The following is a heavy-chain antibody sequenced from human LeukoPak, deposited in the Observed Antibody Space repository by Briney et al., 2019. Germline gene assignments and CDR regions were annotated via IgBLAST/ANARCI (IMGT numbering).Heavy chain of an antibody. CDR3: ARDHNYAFDN. J-gene: IGHJ4*02. D-gene: IGHD1-1*01. V-gene: IGHV3-48*04. Sequence: GGSLRLSCAASGFPFIYYSMNWVRQAPGKGLEWISYIGIDSGNTKYADSVKGRFTISGDSAKNSLYLQMNSLRVEDAAVYYCARDHNYAFDNWGQGTLVTVSS. CDR2: IGIDSGNT. CDR1: GFPFIYYS.